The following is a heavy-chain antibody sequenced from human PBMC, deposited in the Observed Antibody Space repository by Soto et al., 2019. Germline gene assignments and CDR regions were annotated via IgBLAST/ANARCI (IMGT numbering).Heavy chain of an antibody. V-gene: IGHV1-18*01. CDR2: ISAYNGNT. D-gene: IGHD3-3*01. CDR1: GYTFTSYG. J-gene: IGHJ6*02. Sequence: ASVKVSCKASGYTFTSYGIIWVRQAPGQGLEWMGWISAYNGNTNYAQKLQGRVTMTTDTSTSTAYMELRSLRSDDTAVYYCARMQMGYLEWLLSPYYYYGMDGWGQGTTVTVSS. CDR3: ARMQMGYLEWLLSPYYYYGMDG.